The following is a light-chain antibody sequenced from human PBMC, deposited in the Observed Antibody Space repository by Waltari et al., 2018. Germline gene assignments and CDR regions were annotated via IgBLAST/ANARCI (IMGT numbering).Light chain of an antibody. J-gene: IGKJ1*01. Sequence: DIVMTQSPDSLAVSLGETATINCKSSQSVLYSSNNKNYLAWYQQKPGQPPKLLIYWASTRESGVPDRFSGGGSGTDFTLTISSLQAEDVAVYYCQQYYSTPRTFGQGTKVEIK. CDR2: WAS. V-gene: IGKV4-1*01. CDR3: QQYYSTPRT. CDR1: QSVLYSSNNKNY.